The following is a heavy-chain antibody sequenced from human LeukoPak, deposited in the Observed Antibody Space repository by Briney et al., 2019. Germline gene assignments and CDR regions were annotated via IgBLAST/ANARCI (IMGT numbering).Heavy chain of an antibody. J-gene: IGHJ6*02. V-gene: IGHV1-46*01. Sequence: PWASVKASCKASGYNFISYYMHWVRQAPGQGLEWMGIINPSGGSTSYAQKFQDRVTMTRDTSTSTVYMELSSLKSEDTAVYYCAREDVVLVDAVRYYYYGMDVWGQGTTVTVSS. CDR3: AREDVVLVDAVRYYYYGMDV. CDR1: GYNFISYY. D-gene: IGHD2-8*01. CDR2: INPSGGST.